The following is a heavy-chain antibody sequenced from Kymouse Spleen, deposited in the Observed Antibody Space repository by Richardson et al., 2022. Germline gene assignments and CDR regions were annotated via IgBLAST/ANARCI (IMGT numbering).Heavy chain of an antibody. CDR2: ISAYNGNT. D-gene: IGHD3-3*01. CDR1: GYTFTSYG. CDR3: ARDRSTIFGVVLHYYYYGMDV. V-gene: IGHV1-18*01. Sequence: QVQLVQSGAEVKKPGASVKVSCKASGYTFTSYGISWVRQAPGQGLEWMGWISAYNGNTNYAQKLQGRVTMTTDTSTSTAYMELRSLRSDDTAVYYCARDRSTIFGVVLHYYYYGMDVWGQGTTVTVSS. J-gene: IGHJ6*02.